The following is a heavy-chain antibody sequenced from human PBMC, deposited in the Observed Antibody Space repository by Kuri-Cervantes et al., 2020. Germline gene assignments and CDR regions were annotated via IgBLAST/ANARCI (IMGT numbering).Heavy chain of an antibody. Sequence: GGSLRLSCAVSGFTFSSYAMHWVRQAPGKGLEWVAVISYDGSNKYYADSVKGRFTISRDNSKNTLYLQMNSLRAEDTAVYYCAAGDDYGDYATPFDYWGQGTLVTVSS. CDR3: AAGDDYGDYATPFDY. CDR1: GFTFSSYA. J-gene: IGHJ4*02. V-gene: IGHV3-30-3*01. D-gene: IGHD4-17*01. CDR2: ISYDGSNK.